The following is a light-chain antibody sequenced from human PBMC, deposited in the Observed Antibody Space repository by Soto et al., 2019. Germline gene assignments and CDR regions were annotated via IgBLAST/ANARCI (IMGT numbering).Light chain of an antibody. J-gene: IGKJ1*01. V-gene: IGKV1-5*03. CDR3: QQYRRLWS. CDR2: GAS. CDR1: ESISTW. Sequence: DIQMTQSPSSLSASVGDRVTITCRASESISTWLAWYQQKPGKAPKLLIYGASSLESGVPPRFSGDGSETEFTLTISSLQRDDFGTYYCQQYRRLWSFGQGTKVEIE.